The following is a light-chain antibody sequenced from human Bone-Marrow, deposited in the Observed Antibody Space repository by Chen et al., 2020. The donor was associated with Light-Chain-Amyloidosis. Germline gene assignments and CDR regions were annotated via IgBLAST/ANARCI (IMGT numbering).Light chain of an antibody. V-gene: IGLV2-8*01. CDR3: TSYAGGHTLPV. CDR1: SSDVGAYNY. Sequence: QSALTQPPSASGSPGQSITISCTGTSSDVGAYNYVSWYQQHPGKAPKLMIYEVNKRPSGVPDRFSGSKSGNTASLTVSGRQAEDEADYYCTSYAGGHTLPVFGVGTSLTVL. CDR2: EVN. J-gene: IGLJ2*01.